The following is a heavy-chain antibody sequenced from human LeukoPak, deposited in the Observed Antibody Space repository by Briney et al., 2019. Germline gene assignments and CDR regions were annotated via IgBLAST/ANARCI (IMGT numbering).Heavy chain of an antibody. CDR1: GFTFSSYS. V-gene: IGHV3-48*01. D-gene: IGHD3-22*01. CDR2: IGSSSSTI. Sequence: GGSLRLSCAASGFTFSSYSMNWVRQAPGKGLEWVSYIGSSSSTIYYADSVKGRFTISRDNAKNSLYLQMNSLRAEDTAVYYCARADQYYYDSSGYPARGYYFDYWGQGTLVTVSS. J-gene: IGHJ4*02. CDR3: ARADQYYYDSSGYPARGYYFDY.